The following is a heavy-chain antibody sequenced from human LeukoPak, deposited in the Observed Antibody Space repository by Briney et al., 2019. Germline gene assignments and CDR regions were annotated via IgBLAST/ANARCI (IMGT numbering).Heavy chain of an antibody. CDR2: IHTSGDT. D-gene: IGHD4-17*01. CDR3: IVFGDSNH. J-gene: IGHJ5*02. V-gene: IGHV3-53*01. Sequence: GGSLRLSCAASGFIFTNYFMSWVRQAPGKGLEWVSAIHTSGDTCYADSVKGRFTISRDTSKNTLYLQINSLRVEDTAVYYCIVFGDSNHWGQGTLVTVSS. CDR1: GFIFTNYF.